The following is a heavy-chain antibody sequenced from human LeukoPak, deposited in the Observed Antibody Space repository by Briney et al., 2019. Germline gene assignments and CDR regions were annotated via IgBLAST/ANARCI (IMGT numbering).Heavy chain of an antibody. D-gene: IGHD4-17*01. V-gene: IGHV4-39*01. Sequence: SETLSLTCTVSGGSISSSSYYWGWIRQPPGKGLEWIGSIYYSGSTYYNPSLKSRVTISVDTSKNQFSLKLSSVTAADTAVYYCARRFTLDYGVSDDAFDIWGQGTMVTVSS. CDR2: IYYSGST. CDR3: ARRFTLDYGVSDDAFDI. J-gene: IGHJ3*02. CDR1: GGSISSSSYY.